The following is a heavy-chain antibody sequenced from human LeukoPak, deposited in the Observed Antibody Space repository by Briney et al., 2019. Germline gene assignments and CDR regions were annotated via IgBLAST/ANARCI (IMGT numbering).Heavy chain of an antibody. D-gene: IGHD6-6*01. CDR1: GGTFSSYA. J-gene: IGHJ6*03. Sequence: SVKVSCKASGGTFSSYAISWVRQAPGQGLEWMGEIIPIFGTANYAQKFQGRVTITADESTSTAYMELSSLRSEDTAVYYCARDSGAARPPGGYYYYYMDVWGKGTTVTVSS. CDR3: ARDSGAARPPGGYYYYYMDV. CDR2: IIPIFGTA. V-gene: IGHV1-69*01.